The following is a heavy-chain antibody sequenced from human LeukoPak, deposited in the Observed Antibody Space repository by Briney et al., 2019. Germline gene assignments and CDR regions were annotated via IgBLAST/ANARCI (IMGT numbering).Heavy chain of an antibody. J-gene: IGHJ5*02. D-gene: IGHD6-13*01. CDR1: GGSISSSSYY. CDR2: IYYSGST. Sequence: SETLSLTCTVSGGSISSSSYYWGWIRQPPGKGLEWIGSIYYSGSTYYNPSLKSRVTISVDTSKNQFSLKLSSVTAADTAVYYCARPQGGAAADRWFDPWGQGTLVTVSS. CDR3: ARPQGGAAADRWFDP. V-gene: IGHV4-39*01.